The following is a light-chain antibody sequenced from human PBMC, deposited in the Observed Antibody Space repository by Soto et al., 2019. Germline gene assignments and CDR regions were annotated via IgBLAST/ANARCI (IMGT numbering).Light chain of an antibody. J-gene: IGKJ5*01. CDR1: QSVSSSY. Sequence: EIVLTQSPGTLSLSPGERATLSCRASQSVSSSYLAWYQQKPGQAPRLLIYGASSRATGIPDRFSGSVSGTDFTLTISRLEPEDFAVYDCQHYGSSPPITFGQGTRLEIK. CDR2: GAS. V-gene: IGKV3-20*01. CDR3: QHYGSSPPIT.